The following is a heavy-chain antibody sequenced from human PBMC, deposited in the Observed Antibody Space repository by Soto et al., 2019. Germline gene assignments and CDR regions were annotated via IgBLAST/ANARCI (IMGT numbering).Heavy chain of an antibody. J-gene: IGHJ4*02. Sequence: GGSLRLSCAASGFTFSSYGMHWVRQAPGKGLEWVAVISYDGSNKYYADSVKGRFTISRDNSKNTLYLQMNSLRAEDTAVYYCAKDPRLFIAAAGPFDYWGQGTLVTVSS. V-gene: IGHV3-30*18. CDR1: GFTFSSYG. CDR3: AKDPRLFIAAAGPFDY. CDR2: ISYDGSNK. D-gene: IGHD6-13*01.